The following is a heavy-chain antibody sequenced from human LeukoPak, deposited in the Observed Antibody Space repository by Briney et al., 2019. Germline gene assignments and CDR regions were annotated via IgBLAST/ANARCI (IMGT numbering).Heavy chain of an antibody. V-gene: IGHV1-2*02. Sequence: GAXVKVSCKAXGYTFTXYYMHWVRQAPGQGLEWMGWINPNSGGTNYAQKFQGRVTMTRDTSVSTAYMELSRLRSDDTAVYYCARGGIAAAFDYWGQGTLVTVSS. CDR3: ARGGIAAAFDY. CDR1: GYTFTXYY. J-gene: IGHJ4*02. CDR2: INPNSGGT. D-gene: IGHD6-13*01.